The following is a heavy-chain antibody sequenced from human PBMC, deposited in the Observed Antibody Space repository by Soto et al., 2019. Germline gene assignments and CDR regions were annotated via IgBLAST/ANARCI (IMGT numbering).Heavy chain of an antibody. Sequence: GGSLRLSCSASGVTFSSYSMNWVRQAPGKGLEWVSSISSSSSYIYYADSVKGRFTISRDNAKNSLYLQMNSLRAEDTAVYYCARDPVIYCSSTSCYNRDYYYYGMDVWGQGTTVTVSS. CDR3: ARDPVIYCSSTSCYNRDYYYYGMDV. CDR2: ISSSSSYI. V-gene: IGHV3-21*01. CDR1: GVTFSSYS. D-gene: IGHD2-2*02. J-gene: IGHJ6*02.